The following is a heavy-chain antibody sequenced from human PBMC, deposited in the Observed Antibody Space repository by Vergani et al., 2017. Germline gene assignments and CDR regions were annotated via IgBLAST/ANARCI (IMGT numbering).Heavy chain of an antibody. V-gene: IGHV3-48*01. CDR3: TRHWAVVAANNWFDP. CDR2: ISTTGGTI. CDR1: GFTFRRYS. D-gene: IGHD2-15*01. J-gene: IGHJ5*02. Sequence: EVQLVESGGGLVQPGGSLRLSCAASGFTFRRYSMNWVRQAPGRGLEWVSFISTTGGTIYYADSVKGRFTISRDNAKNSLYLQMNSLRAEDTAVYYCTRHWAVVAANNWFDPWGQGTLVTVSS.